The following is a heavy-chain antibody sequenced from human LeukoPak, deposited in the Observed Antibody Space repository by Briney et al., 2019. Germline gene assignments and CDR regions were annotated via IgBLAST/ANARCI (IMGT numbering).Heavy chain of an antibody. V-gene: IGHV4-59*08. CDR2: VSYSGSS. J-gene: IGHJ4*02. CDR1: GGSISNYY. Sequence: SETLSLTCTVSGGSISNYYWSWIRQPPGKRLEWIAYVSYSGSSSSNPSLESRVTISVDMSKNQFSLRLSSVTASDTAVYYCARLQGRGDNYLDYWGQGTLVTVSS. D-gene: IGHD7-27*01. CDR3: ARLQGRGDNYLDY.